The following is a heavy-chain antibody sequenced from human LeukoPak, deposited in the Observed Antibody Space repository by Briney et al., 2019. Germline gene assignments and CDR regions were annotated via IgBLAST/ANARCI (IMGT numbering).Heavy chain of an antibody. CDR3: ARCGSYNWFDP. CDR1: GGSISSYY. Sequence: SETLSLTCTVSGGSISSYYWSWIRQPPGKGLEWIGYIYYSGSTYYNPSLKSRVTISVDTSKNLFSLKLSSVTAADTAVYYCARCGSYNWFDPWGQGTLVTVSS. V-gene: IGHV4-59*01. J-gene: IGHJ5*02. D-gene: IGHD1-26*01. CDR2: IYYSGST.